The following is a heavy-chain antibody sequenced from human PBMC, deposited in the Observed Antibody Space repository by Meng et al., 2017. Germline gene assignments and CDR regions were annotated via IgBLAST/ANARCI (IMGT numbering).Heavy chain of an antibody. CDR3: ARVGSSGYNPPDFDI. V-gene: IGHV3-7*01. CDR1: GFTFSSYW. Sequence: GGSLRLSCAAPGFTFSSYWMSWVRQAPGKGLEWVANIKQDGSEKYHVDSVKGRFTISRDNAKNSLYLQMNSLRAENTAVYYCARVGSSGYNPPDFDIWGQGTMVTVSS. J-gene: IGHJ3*02. D-gene: IGHD3-22*01. CDR2: IKQDGSEK.